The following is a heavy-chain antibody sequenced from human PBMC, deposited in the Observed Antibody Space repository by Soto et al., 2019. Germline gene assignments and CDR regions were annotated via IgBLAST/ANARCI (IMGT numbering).Heavy chain of an antibody. CDR2: IYHSGST. D-gene: IGHD2-2*01. V-gene: IGHV4-30-2*01. CDR1: GGSISSGGYS. CDR3: ARGGIVVVPASNWFDP. Sequence: SETLSLTCAVSGGSISSGGYSWSWIRQPPGKGLEWIGYIYHSGSTYYNPSLKSRVTISVDRSKNQFSLKLSSVTAADTAVYYCARGGIVVVPASNWFDPWGQGTLVTVSS. J-gene: IGHJ5*02.